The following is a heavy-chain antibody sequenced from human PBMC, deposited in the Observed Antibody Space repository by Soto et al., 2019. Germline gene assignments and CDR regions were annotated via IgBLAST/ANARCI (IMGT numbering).Heavy chain of an antibody. Sequence: GGSLRLSCAVSEFTGSSNYMSWVRQAPGKGLEWVSLPYSGGSTYYADSVKGRFTISTDNSRNTLYLQMNSLRAEDTAVYYCASGFNYGYLDYWGQGTLVTVSS. J-gene: IGHJ4*02. CDR3: ASGFNYGYLDY. V-gene: IGHV3-53*01. D-gene: IGHD3-10*01. CDR2: PYSGGST. CDR1: EFTGSSNY.